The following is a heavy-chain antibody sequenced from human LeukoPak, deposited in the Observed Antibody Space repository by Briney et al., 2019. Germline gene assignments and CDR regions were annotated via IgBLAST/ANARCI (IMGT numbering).Heavy chain of an antibody. Sequence: GASVKVSCKASGGTFSSYAISWVRRAPGQGLEWMGWINPNSGGTNYAQKFQGRVTMTRDTSISTAYMELSRLRSDDTAVYYCARELAAAFSTSAFDIWGQGTMVTVSS. CDR2: INPNSGGT. CDR3: ARELAAAFSTSAFDI. V-gene: IGHV1-2*02. D-gene: IGHD6-13*01. J-gene: IGHJ3*02. CDR1: GGTFSSYA.